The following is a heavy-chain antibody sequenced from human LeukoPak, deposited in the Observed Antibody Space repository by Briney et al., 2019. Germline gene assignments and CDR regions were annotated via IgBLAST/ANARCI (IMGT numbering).Heavy chain of an antibody. CDR1: GGTFSSYA. D-gene: IGHD2-2*02. Sequence: VASVKVSCKASGGTFSSYAISWVRQAPGQGLEWMGGIIPIFGTANYAQKFQGRVTITTDESTSTAYMELSSLRSEDTAVYYCARTVVPAAIVRYYYYYMDVWGKGTTVTV. J-gene: IGHJ6*03. CDR3: ARTVVPAAIVRYYYYYMDV. CDR2: IIPIFGTA. V-gene: IGHV1-69*05.